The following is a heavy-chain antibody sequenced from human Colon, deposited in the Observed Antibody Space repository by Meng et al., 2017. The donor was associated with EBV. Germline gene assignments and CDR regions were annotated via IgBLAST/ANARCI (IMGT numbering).Heavy chain of an antibody. Sequence: QVRPQVSGPGLVKPSQTLSLTCTVSGGSINRGDYYWSWIRQPPGKGPEWIGYIYYTGSTYYNPSLKSRVTISMDTSKNQFSLRLSSVTATDTVVYYCARNYYFDYWGQGTLVTVSS. CDR3: ARNYYFDY. CDR2: IYYTGST. J-gene: IGHJ4*02. CDR1: GGSINRGDYY. V-gene: IGHV4-30-4*01.